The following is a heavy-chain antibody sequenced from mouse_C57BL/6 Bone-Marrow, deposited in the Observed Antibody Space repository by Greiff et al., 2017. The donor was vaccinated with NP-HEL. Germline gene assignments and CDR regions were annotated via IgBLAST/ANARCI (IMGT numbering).Heavy chain of an antibody. V-gene: IGHV1-69*01. CDR2: IDPSDSYT. J-gene: IGHJ4*01. Sequence: QVQLQQPGAELVMPGASVKLSCKASGYTFTSYWMHWVKQRPGQGLEWIGEIDPSDSYTNYNQKFKGKSTLTVDKSSSTAYMQLSSLTSEDSAVYYCARSYYGSSYGDAMDYWGQGTSVTVSS. CDR3: ARSYYGSSYGDAMDY. D-gene: IGHD1-1*01. CDR1: GYTFTSYW.